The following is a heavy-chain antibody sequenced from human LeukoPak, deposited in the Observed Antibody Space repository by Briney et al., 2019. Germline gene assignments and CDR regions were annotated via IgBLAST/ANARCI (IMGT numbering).Heavy chain of an antibody. D-gene: IGHD2-2*01. Sequence: PSETLSLTCTVSGGSISSSSYYWGWIRQPPGKGLEWIGSIYHSGSTYYNPSLKSRVTIAVETSKNQFSLKLSSVTAADKAVYYCASSYCSSTSCYEVGAFDIWGQGTMVTASS. J-gene: IGHJ3*02. CDR1: GGSISSSSYY. CDR3: ASSYCSSTSCYEVGAFDI. V-gene: IGHV4-39*07. CDR2: IYHSGST.